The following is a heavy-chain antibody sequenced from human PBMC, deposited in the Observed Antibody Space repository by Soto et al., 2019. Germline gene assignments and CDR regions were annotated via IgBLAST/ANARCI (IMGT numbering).Heavy chain of an antibody. D-gene: IGHD3-16*01. J-gene: IGHJ4*02. V-gene: IGHV3-30-3*01. CDR3: VSQVGVGS. CDR2: ISFDGSNK. CDR1: GFIFSSYN. Sequence: QVQLVESGGGVVQPGRSLRLSCAASGFIFSSYNMYWVRQAPGKGLEWVSIISFDGSNKYYADSVKGRCSISRDNSKNTVFLQVDSLRAEDTVIYYCVSQVGVGSWGQGTLVTVSS.